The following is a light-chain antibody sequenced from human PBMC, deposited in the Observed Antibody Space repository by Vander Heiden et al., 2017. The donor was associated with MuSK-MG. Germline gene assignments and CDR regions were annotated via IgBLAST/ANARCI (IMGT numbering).Light chain of an antibody. CDR1: QSIRDY. CDR3: QQSDTFPHS. Sequence: DIQMTQSPSSLSASVGDRVTITCRASQSIRDYVNWYQQKPGTAPKLLMYAASTLQGGVPSRFSGSGSGTDFSPTINGLQPEDFATYYCQQSDTFPHSFDHGTKVDVK. V-gene: IGKV1-39*01. CDR2: AAS. J-gene: IGKJ3*01.